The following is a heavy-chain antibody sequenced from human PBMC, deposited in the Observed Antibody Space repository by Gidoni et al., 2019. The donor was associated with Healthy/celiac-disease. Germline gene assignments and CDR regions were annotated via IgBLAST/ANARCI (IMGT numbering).Heavy chain of an antibody. Sequence: QAQLVQSGAEVKKPGCSVKVSCKASGGTFSSHAISWVRQAPGQRRAWMGGIIPIFGTANYAQKCQGRDTITADESASTAYLELSSLRSEDTAVYYCAKGVDIVVVPAALWSSPYFDYWGQGTLVTVSS. D-gene: IGHD2-2*03. J-gene: IGHJ4*01. CDR2: IIPIFGTA. CDR3: AKGVDIVVVPAALWSSPYFDY. CDR1: GGTFSSHA. V-gene: IGHV1-69*01.